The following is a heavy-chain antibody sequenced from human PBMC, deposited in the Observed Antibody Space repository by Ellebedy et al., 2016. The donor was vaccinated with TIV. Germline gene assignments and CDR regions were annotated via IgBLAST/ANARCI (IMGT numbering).Heavy chain of an antibody. V-gene: IGHV5-51*01. D-gene: IGHD2-2*01. CDR2: IYPADSDT. CDR3: ARWGIVVVPTARGWFDP. CDR1: GYSFTNYW. Sequence: GESLKISCKGSGYSFTNYWIGWVRQMPGKGLEWMGIIYPADSDTRYSPSFQGQVTISVDKSINTAYLQWSSLKASDTAMYYCARWGIVVVPTARGWFDPWGQGTLVTVSS. J-gene: IGHJ5*02.